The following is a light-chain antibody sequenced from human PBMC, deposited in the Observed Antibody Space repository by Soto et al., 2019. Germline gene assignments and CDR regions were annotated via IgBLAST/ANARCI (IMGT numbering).Light chain of an antibody. V-gene: IGLV2-23*02. CDR3: CSYAGGNTYV. Sequence: QSVLTQPASVSGSPGQSITISCTGTSSDIGSYNLVSWYQHHPGTAPKLMIYEVFKRPSGVSNRFSGSTSGNTASLTISGLQSEDEAGYYCCSYAGGNTYVFGTGTKVTVL. CDR2: EVF. J-gene: IGLJ1*01. CDR1: SSDIGSYNL.